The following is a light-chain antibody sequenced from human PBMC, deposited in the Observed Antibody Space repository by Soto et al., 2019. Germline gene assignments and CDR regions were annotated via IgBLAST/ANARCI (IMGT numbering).Light chain of an antibody. V-gene: IGKV3-20*01. Sequence: EIVLTQSPGTLSLSPGERATLSCRASQSVSSSYLAWYQQKPGQAPRLLIYGASSRATGIPDRFSGSGSGTAFTLSNSRLEPEVFAVYSCQQYGSSPYTFGLGTKLEIK. CDR1: QSVSSSY. J-gene: IGKJ2*01. CDR2: GAS. CDR3: QQYGSSPYT.